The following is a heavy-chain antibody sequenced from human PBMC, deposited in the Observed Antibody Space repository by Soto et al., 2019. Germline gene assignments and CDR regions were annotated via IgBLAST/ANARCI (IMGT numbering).Heavy chain of an antibody. J-gene: IGHJ4*02. D-gene: IGHD6-19*01. CDR1: GDSVSSKSAA. V-gene: IGHV6-1*01. CDR3: ARALAGGYLD. Sequence: PSQTLSLTCAISGDSVSSKSAAWNWIRQSPSRGLEWLGRTYYRSKWSTDYAVSVKGRITVNPDTSKNQFSLHLNSVTPEDTAVYDCARALAGGYLDGDQGKLVTVST. CDR2: TYYRSKWST.